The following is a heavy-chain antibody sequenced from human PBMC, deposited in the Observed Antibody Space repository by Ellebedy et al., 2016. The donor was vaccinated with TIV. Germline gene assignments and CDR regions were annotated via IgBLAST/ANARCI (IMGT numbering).Heavy chain of an antibody. Sequence: AASVKVSCKASGYSFTSHGISWVRQAPGQGLQWMGWVTAYNRDTYYAQNFQGRVTFTTDTSSSTAYMELRSLRSDDTGVYYFARGAMALSWGQGTLVTVSS. J-gene: IGHJ5*02. D-gene: IGHD5-24*01. V-gene: IGHV1-18*01. CDR3: ARGAMALS. CDR1: GYSFTSHG. CDR2: VTAYNRDT.